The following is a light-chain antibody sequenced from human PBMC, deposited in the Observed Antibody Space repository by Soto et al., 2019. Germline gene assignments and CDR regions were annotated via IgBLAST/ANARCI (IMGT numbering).Light chain of an antibody. CDR3: QQYGSSRWT. Sequence: PGERATLSCRASQSVSTTYLAWYQQKPGQAPRPLISAASSRATGTPDRFSGSGSGTDFTLTISGLEPEDFAVYYCQQYGSSRWTFGQGTKVEIK. CDR2: AAS. CDR1: QSVSTTY. J-gene: IGKJ1*01. V-gene: IGKV3-20*01.